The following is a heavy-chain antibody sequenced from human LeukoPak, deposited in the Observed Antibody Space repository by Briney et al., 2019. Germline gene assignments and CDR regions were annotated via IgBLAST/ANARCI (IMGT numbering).Heavy chain of an antibody. Sequence: GGSLRLSCAASGFTFSSYAMHWVRQAPGKGLEWVAVMSYDGSNKYYADSVKGRFTISRDNSKNTLYLQMNSLRAEDTAVYYCARELYYDNGGGAFDIWGQGTMVTVSS. J-gene: IGHJ3*02. CDR3: ARELYYDNGGGAFDI. CDR1: GFTFSSYA. D-gene: IGHD3-9*01. V-gene: IGHV3-30-3*01. CDR2: MSYDGSNK.